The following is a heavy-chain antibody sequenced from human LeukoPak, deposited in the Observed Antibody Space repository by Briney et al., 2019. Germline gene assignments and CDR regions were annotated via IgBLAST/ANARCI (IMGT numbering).Heavy chain of an antibody. CDR1: GYTFTNNY. J-gene: IGHJ4*02. CDR3: ARDQEGFDY. CDR2: IYPRDGST. V-gene: IGHV1-46*01. Sequence: ASVKVSCKASGYTFTNNYLHWLHQPPGQELEWMGMIYPRDGSTSYAQNFQGRVTVTRDTSTTTVHMELRGLRSEDTAVYYCARDQEGFDYWGQGTVVTVSS.